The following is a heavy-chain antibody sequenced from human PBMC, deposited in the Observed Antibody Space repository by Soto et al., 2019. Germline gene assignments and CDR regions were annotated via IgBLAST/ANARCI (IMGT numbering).Heavy chain of an antibody. Sequence: SVKVSCKASGGTFSSYAISWVRQAPGQGLEWMGGIIPIFGTANYAQKFQGRVTITADESTSTAYMELSSLRSEDTAVYFCAREAIYYDASGFSLYYFDSWGQGSLVTVSS. CDR3: AREAIYYDASGFSLYYFDS. V-gene: IGHV1-69*13. J-gene: IGHJ4*02. CDR1: GGTFSSYA. CDR2: IIPIFGTA. D-gene: IGHD3-16*01.